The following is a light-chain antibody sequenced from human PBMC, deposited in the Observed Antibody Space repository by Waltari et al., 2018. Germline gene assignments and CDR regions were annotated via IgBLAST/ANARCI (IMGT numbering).Light chain of an antibody. CDR1: QSVNYF. CDR2: DAS. J-gene: IGKJ4*01. Sequence: LVLTQSPATLSLSPGERATLSCRASQSVNYFLAWFQQKPGQAPRLLIDDASNRATGIPARFSGSGSGTDFTLTISSLEPEDFAVYYCQQRTNWPLTFGGGTKVEIK. V-gene: IGKV3-11*01. CDR3: QQRTNWPLT.